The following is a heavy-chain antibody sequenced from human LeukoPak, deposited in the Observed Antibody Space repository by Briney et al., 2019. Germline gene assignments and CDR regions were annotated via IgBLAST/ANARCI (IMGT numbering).Heavy chain of an antibody. J-gene: IGHJ4*02. D-gene: IGHD4-11*01. CDR2: IYYSGST. V-gene: IGHV4-39*07. CDR1: GGSISSYY. Sequence: SETLSLTCTVSGGSISSYYWSWIRQPPGKGLEWIGSIYYSGSTYYNPSLKSRVTISVDTSKNQFSLKLSSVTAADTAVYYCARLGTASMTTVDYWGQGTLVTVSS. CDR3: ARLGTASMTTVDY.